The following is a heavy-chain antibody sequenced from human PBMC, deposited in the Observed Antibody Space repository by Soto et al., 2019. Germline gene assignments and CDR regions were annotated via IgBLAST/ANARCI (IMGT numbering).Heavy chain of an antibody. D-gene: IGHD3-10*01. V-gene: IGHV3-48*03. Sequence: EVQVLESGGGLVQPGGSLRLSCGVSGFTFNDFEMNWVRQAPGKGLEWLAYIDGSGTTKKYADSVRGRFTISRDNPNNSLFLQMRSLSAADTAIYYCARGFGRFNYLGHLTLVSVSS. CDR1: GFTFNDFE. CDR2: IDGSGTTK. CDR3: ARGFGRFNY. J-gene: IGHJ4*01.